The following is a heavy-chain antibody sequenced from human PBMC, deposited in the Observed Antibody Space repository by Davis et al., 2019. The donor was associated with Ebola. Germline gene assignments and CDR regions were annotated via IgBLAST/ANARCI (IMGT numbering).Heavy chain of an antibody. V-gene: IGHV1-2*06. D-gene: IGHD1-1*01. CDR1: GYTFTDYN. Sequence: ASVKVSCKASGYTFTDYNIHWMRQAPGQGLEWLGRVILKSGATNYAQKFQGRVTMTRDTSITTAYMELTSLTSDDTAVYFCARGHNFGLPNWGQGTLVTVSS. J-gene: IGHJ4*02. CDR2: VILKSGAT. CDR3: ARGHNFGLPN.